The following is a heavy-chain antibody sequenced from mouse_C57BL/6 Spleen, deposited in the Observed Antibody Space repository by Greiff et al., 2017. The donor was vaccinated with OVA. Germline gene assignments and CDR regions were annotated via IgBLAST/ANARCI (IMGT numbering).Heavy chain of an antibody. V-gene: IGHV5-17*01. CDR3: ARPPHEGYFDV. J-gene: IGHJ1*03. CDR2: ISSGSSTI. CDR1: GFTFSDYG. Sequence: EVHLVESGGGLVKPGGSLKLSCAASGFTFSDYGMHWVRQAPEQGLAWVAYISSGSSTIYHADTVKGRFTTSRDNAKNSLFLQMTGMRSAETAMYYCARPPHEGYFDVWGTGTTVTVS.